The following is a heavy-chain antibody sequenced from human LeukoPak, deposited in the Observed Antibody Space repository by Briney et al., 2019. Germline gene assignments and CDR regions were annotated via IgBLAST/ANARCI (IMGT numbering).Heavy chain of an antibody. V-gene: IGHV1-2*02. CDR1: GYSFTDYF. D-gene: IGHD3-10*01. CDR2: IKPNSGGT. Sequence: ASVKVSCEASGYSFTDYFIHWVRQAPGQGLEWMGWIKPNSGGTRSAQKFQGRVTMTRDTSISTAYMELSSLRYDDTAVYYCATNILVRDIINWFDPWGQGTLVTVSS. J-gene: IGHJ5*02. CDR3: ATNILVRDIINWFDP.